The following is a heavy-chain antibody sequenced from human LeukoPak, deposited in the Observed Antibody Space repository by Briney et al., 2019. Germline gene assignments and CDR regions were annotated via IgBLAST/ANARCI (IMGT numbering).Heavy chain of an antibody. J-gene: IGHJ4*02. V-gene: IGHV1-69*04. D-gene: IGHD6-13*01. Sequence: ASVKVSCKASGGTFSSYAISWVRQAPGQGLEWMGRIIPILGIANYAQKFQGRVTITADKSTSTAYMELSSLRSEDTAVYYCATSPQRSIAAAGNPVVWGQGTLVTVSS. CDR2: IIPILGIA. CDR1: GGTFSSYA. CDR3: ATSPQRSIAAAGNPVV.